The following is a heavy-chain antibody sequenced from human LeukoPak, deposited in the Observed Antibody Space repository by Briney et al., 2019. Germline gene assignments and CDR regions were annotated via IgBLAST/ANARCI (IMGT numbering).Heavy chain of an antibody. V-gene: IGHV3-74*01. CDR3: VKDFGGPSDY. D-gene: IGHD4-23*01. CDR2: INEDGRTI. CDR1: GFTTSSYW. J-gene: IGHJ4*02. Sequence: AGGSLRLSCAASGFTTSSYWMHWVRHVPGQGLVRVSRINEDGRTINYADSVRGRFTIYRDYAKNTVELQVNSLRAEDTALYYCVKDFGGPSDYWGQGTLVTVAS.